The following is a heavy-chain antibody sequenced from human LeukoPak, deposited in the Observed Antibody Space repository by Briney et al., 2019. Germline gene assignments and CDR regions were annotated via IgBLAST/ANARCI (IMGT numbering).Heavy chain of an antibody. Sequence: PSETLSLTCTVSGGSISSYYWSWIRQPPGKGLEWIGYIYYSGSTNYNPSLKSRVTISVDTSKNQLSLKLSSVTAADTAVYYCARGDCSSTSCYAHNNWFDPWGQGTLVTVSS. CDR1: GGSISSYY. CDR2: IYYSGST. D-gene: IGHD2-2*01. CDR3: ARGDCSSTSCYAHNNWFDP. V-gene: IGHV4-59*01. J-gene: IGHJ5*02.